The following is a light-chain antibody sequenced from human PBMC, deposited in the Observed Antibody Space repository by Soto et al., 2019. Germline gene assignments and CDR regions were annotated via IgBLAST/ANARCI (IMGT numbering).Light chain of an antibody. J-gene: IGLJ1*01. CDR1: RSNIGAGYD. CDR2: GIS. CDR3: QSYDSTLSADV. V-gene: IGLV1-40*01. Sequence: QSVLTQPPSVSGAPGQRVTISCSGSRSNIGAGYDVHWYQQLPGTAPKLLIYGISNRPSGVPDRFSGSKSGTSASLAITGLQAEDEADYYCQSYDSTLSADVFGTGTKLTVL.